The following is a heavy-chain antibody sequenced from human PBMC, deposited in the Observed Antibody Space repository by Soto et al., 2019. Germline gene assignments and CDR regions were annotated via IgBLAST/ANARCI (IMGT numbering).Heavy chain of an antibody. D-gene: IGHD3-22*01. CDR3: AQRGGSGYYGAFDY. CDR1: GFTFSTYA. V-gene: IGHV3-23*01. J-gene: IGHJ4*02. Sequence: PGGYLRLSCAASGFTFSTYALSWVRQAPGTGLEWVPGVSDSGGSTYYADSVKSRFTISRDNSKNTLYLQMNSLRGEDTAVYYCAQRGGSGYYGAFDYWGQGSLVTVSS. CDR2: VSDSGGST.